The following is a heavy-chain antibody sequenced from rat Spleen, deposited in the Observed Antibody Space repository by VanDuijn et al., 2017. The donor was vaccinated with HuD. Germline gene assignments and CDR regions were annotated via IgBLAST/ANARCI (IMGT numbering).Heavy chain of an antibody. CDR3: AKDGRD. D-gene: IGHD4-1*01. CDR2: ISTGGDYT. CDR1: GFTFSDYY. Sequence: EVQLVESDGGLVQPGRSLKLSCAASGFTFSDYYMAWVRQAPTKGLEWVASISTGGDYTYYRDSVKGRFTISRDNAKNTLYLQMDSLRSEDTATYYCAKDGRDWGQGVMVTVSS. V-gene: IGHV5-25*01. J-gene: IGHJ2*01.